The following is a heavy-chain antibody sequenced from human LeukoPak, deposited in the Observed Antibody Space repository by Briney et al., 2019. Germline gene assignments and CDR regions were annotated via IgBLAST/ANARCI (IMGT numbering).Heavy chain of an antibody. D-gene: IGHD1-7*01. Sequence: SETLSLTCTVSGGSISSYYWSWIRQPPGKGLEWIGYIYYSGSTNYNPSLKSRVTISVDTSKNQFSLKLSSVTAADTAVYYCARGNWNYDQAIDYWGQGTLVTVSS. J-gene: IGHJ4*02. CDR3: ARGNWNYDQAIDY. CDR2: IYYSGST. V-gene: IGHV4-59*01. CDR1: GGSISSYY.